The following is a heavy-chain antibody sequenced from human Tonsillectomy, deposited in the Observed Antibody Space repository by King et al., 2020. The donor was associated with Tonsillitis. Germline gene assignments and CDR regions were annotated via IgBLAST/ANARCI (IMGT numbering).Heavy chain of an antibody. CDR3: ARMGYCSTGGCLFDD. D-gene: IGHD2-15*01. CDR2: IYYSGST. V-gene: IGHV4-30-4*01. J-gene: IGHJ4*02. Sequence: QLQESGPGLVKPSQTLSLTCTVSGGSISSDDYYWSWIRQPPGKGLEWIGYIYYSGSTYYNPSLKSRVAISVDTSKNQFSLKLSSVTAADTAVYYCARMGYCSTGGCLFDDWGQGTLVTVSS. CDR1: GGSISSDDYY.